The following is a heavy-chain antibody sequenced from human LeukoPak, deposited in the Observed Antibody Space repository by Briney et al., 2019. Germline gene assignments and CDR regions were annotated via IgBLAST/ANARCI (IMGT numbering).Heavy chain of an antibody. D-gene: IGHD6-13*01. J-gene: IGHJ5*02. CDR3: ARVAIAAATALDWFDP. V-gene: IGHV3-21*01. CDR2: ISSSSSYI. CDR1: GFTFSSYS. Sequence: GGSLRLSCAASGFTFSSYSMNWVRQAPGKGLEWVSSISSSSSYIYYADSVKGRFTISRDNAKNSLYLQMNSLRAEDTAVYYCARVAIAAATALDWFDPWGQGTLVTVSS.